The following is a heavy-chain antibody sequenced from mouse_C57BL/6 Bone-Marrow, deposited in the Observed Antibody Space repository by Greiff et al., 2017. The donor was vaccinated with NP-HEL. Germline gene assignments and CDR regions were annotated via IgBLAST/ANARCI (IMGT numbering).Heavy chain of an antibody. CDR2: IYPGDGDT. J-gene: IGHJ2*01. D-gene: IGHD1-1*01. V-gene: IGHV1-82*01. CDR1: GYAFSSSW. Sequence: QVQLQQSGPELVKPGASVKISCKASGYAFSSSWMNWVKQRPGKGLEWIGRIYPGDGDTNYNGKFKGKATLTADKSSSTAYLQLSSLPSEASAVYFCAVVAPFDYWGQGTTLPVSS. CDR3: AVVAPFDY.